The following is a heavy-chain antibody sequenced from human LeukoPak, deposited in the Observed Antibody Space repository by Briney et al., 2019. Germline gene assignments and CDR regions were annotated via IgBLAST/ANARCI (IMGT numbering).Heavy chain of an antibody. CDR3: TTDLEQLVQIDY. Sequence: PGGSLRLSCVVSGFTFSNAWMSWVRQAPGKGLEWVGRIKSKSDGGTTDYATPVTGRFIISRDDSKNTMYLQMNNLKTDDAAVYYCTTDLEQLVQIDYWGQGTLVTVSS. J-gene: IGHJ4*02. CDR1: GFTFSNAW. D-gene: IGHD6-13*01. CDR2: IKSKSDGGTT. V-gene: IGHV3-15*01.